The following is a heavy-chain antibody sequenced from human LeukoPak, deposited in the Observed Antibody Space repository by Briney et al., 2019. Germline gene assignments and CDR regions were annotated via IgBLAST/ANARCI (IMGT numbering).Heavy chain of an antibody. D-gene: IGHD5-24*01. V-gene: IGHV4-38-2*01. J-gene: IGHJ6*03. CDR3: ARGEDGYNSFYYYYYMDV. CDR2: IYHSGST. CDR1: GYSISSGYY. Sequence: SETLSLTCAVSGYSISSGYYWGWIRQPPGKGLEWIGSIYHSGSTYYNPSLKSRVTISVDASKTQFSLKLSSVTAADTAVYYCARGEDGYNSFYYYYYMDVWGKGTTVTASS.